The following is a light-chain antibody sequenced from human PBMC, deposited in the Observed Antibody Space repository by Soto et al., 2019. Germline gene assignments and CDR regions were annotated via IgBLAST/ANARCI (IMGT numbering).Light chain of an antibody. CDR3: QHYNSYSEA. Sequence: DIQMTHTPSPLSGSLGDRVTITCRASQTISSWLAWYQQKPGKAPKLLIYKASTLKSGVPSRVSGSGSGTEFTLTISSLQPDDFATYYCQHYNSYSEACGQGTKV. J-gene: IGKJ1*01. CDR2: KAS. V-gene: IGKV1-5*03. CDR1: QTISSW.